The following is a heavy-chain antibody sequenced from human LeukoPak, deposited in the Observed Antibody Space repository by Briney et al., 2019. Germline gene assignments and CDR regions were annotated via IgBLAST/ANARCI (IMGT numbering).Heavy chain of an antibody. D-gene: IGHD2-2*01. Sequence: SETLSLTCTVSGGSISSSSYYWGWIRQPPGKGLEWIGSIYYSGSTYYNPSLKSRVTISVDTSKNQLSLKPSSVTAADTAVYYCARGGTWPVKYDYWGQGTLVTVSS. CDR2: IYYSGST. CDR1: GGSISSSSYY. J-gene: IGHJ4*02. CDR3: ARGGTWPVKYDY. V-gene: IGHV4-39*07.